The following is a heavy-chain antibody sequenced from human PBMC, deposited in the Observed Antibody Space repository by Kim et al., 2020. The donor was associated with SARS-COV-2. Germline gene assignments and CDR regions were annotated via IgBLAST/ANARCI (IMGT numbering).Heavy chain of an antibody. CDR2: ISCSGGST. Sequence: GGSLRLSCAASGFTFSSYVMSWVRQAPGKGLEWVSPISCSGGSTYYADSVKGRFTISRDNSKNTLYLQMNSLRAEDTAVYYCAKGVSRIRIFGVVTRGGMDVWGRGTPVTVSS. D-gene: IGHD3-3*01. J-gene: IGHJ6*02. CDR3: AKGVSRIRIFGVVTRGGMDV. V-gene: IGHV3-23*01. CDR1: GFTFSSYV.